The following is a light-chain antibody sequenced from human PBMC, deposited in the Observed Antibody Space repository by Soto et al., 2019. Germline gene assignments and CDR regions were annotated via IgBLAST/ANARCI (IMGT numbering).Light chain of an antibody. V-gene: IGKV3-15*01. CDR1: QNVNNY. CDR3: QQYNNRPFP. Sequence: IVLTQSPATLSLSPGQRATLFCRASQNVNNYLAWYQQKPGQAPSPLNYGAFTRPTGVPARFSGTGSETAFPPPISGLHSEDSAVYFCQQYNNRPFPSGQGTRL. J-gene: IGKJ5*01. CDR2: GAF.